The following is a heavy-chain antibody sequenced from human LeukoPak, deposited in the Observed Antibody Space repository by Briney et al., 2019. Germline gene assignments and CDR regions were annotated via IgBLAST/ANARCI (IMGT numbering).Heavy chain of an antibody. CDR1: GFTFSSYA. CDR2: ISGNAGSS. CDR3: AKDPSLYCGGGDCYLDY. D-gene: IGHD2-21*01. J-gene: IGHJ4*02. Sequence: GGSLRLSCAASGFTFSSYAMSWVRQAPGKGLERVSVISGNAGSSHYADSVKGRFTVSRDNSKNTLYLQMNSLRAEDTAVYYCAKDPSLYCGGGDCYLDYWGQGTLVTVSS. V-gene: IGHV3-23*01.